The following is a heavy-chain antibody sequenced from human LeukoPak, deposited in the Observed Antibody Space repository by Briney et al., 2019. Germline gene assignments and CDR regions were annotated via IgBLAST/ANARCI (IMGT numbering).Heavy chain of an antibody. J-gene: IGHJ6*02. CDR1: GYTFTSYA. CDR2: INAGNGNT. CDR3: ARAPYSSSGEGTNYYYYYGMDV. V-gene: IGHV1-3*01. Sequence: ASVKVSCKASGYTFTSYAMHWVRQAPGQRLEWMGWINAGNGNTKYSQKFQGRVTITRDTSASTAYMELSSLRSEDTAVYYCARAPYSSSGEGTNYYYYYGMDVWGQGTTVTVSS. D-gene: IGHD6-13*01.